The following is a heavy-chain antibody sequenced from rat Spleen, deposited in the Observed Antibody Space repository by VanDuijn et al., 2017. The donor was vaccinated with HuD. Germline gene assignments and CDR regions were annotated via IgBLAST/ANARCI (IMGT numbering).Heavy chain of an antibody. CDR1: DHSVTSSYR. D-gene: IGHD1-3*01. CDR2: INSAGST. V-gene: IGHV3-3*01. CDR3: AKTTVAYYYVMDA. J-gene: IGHJ4*01. Sequence: EVQLQESGPGLVKPSQSLSLTCSVTDHSVTSSYRWNWIRKFPGNKLEWMGYINSAGSTNDNPSLKSRISITRDTSKNQFFLQVNSVTTEDTATYYCAKTTVAYYYVMDAWGQGASVTVSS.